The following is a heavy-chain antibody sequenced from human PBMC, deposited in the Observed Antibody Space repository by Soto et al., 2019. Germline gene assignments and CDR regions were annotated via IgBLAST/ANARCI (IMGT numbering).Heavy chain of an antibody. Sequence: QVQLVQSGAEVKKPGASVKVSCKASGYTFTSYAMHWVRQAPGQRLEWMGWINAGNGNTKYSQKFQGRVTITRDTSASTAYMEVSSLRAEDTAGYYCARGDYYDIHDYWGQGPLVTVSS. CDR3: ARGDYYDIHDY. CDR1: GYTFTSYA. D-gene: IGHD3-22*01. V-gene: IGHV1-3*01. CDR2: INAGNGNT. J-gene: IGHJ4*02.